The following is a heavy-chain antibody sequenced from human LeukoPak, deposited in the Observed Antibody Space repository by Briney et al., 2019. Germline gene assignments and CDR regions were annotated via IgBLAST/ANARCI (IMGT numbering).Heavy chain of an antibody. CDR1: GGSMFSYY. Sequence: SETLSLTCTVSGGSMFSYYWNWIRQPPGKGLEWIGYIYSSGITNYSPSLRSRGTISVATSRNQFSLRLTPVTAADTAIYYCARRAYYDSSGYHPTSGYFDLWGRGTLVTVSS. CDR2: IYSSGIT. D-gene: IGHD3-22*01. V-gene: IGHV4-4*08. CDR3: ARRAYYDSSGYHPTSGYFDL. J-gene: IGHJ2*01.